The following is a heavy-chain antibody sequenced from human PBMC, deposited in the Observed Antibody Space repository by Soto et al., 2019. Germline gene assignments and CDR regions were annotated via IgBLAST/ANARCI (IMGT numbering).Heavy chain of an antibody. V-gene: IGHV4-61*01. Sequence: SQTLSLTCTVSGDSVTGGNYYWSWIRPRPGKGLVWIGHIYYSGGTNDGPALKSRVTISLDTTNNQFNLKVTYVTAADTAVDSCAMITADTYMIYWFDPWGQGNLVTVSS. CDR1: GDSVTGGNYY. CDR2: IYYSGGT. J-gene: IGHJ5*01. D-gene: IGHD3-16*01. CDR3: AMITADTYMIYWFDP.